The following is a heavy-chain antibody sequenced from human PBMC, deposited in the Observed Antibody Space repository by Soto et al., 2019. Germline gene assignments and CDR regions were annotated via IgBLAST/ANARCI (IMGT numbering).Heavy chain of an antibody. CDR1: GGTFSSYA. V-gene: IGHV1-69*01. J-gene: IGHJ5*02. Sequence: QVQLVQSGAEVKKPGSSVKVSCKASGGTFSSYAISWVRQAPGQGLEWMGGIIPSFGTANYAQKFQGRVTITADESTSTAYMELSSLRSEDTAVYYCARDGSGSYYNHQTINWFDPWGQGTLVTVSS. CDR3: ARDGSGSYYNHQTINWFDP. D-gene: IGHD3-10*01. CDR2: IIPSFGTA.